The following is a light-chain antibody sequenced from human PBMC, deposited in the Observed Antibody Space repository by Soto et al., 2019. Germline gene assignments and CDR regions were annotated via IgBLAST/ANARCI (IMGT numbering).Light chain of an antibody. CDR2: WAS. V-gene: IGKV4-1*01. CDR3: QQYYSTLMYT. Sequence: DIVMTQSPDSLAVFLGERATINCKSSQSVLYSSNNKNYLAWYQQKPGHPPKLLIYWASTRESGVPDRFSGSGSVTDFTLTISSLQAEDVAVYYCQQYYSTLMYTFGQGTKLEIK. CDR1: QSVLYSSNNKNY. J-gene: IGKJ2*01.